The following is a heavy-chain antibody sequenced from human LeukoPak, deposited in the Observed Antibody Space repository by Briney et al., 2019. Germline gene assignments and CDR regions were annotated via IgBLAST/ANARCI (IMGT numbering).Heavy chain of an antibody. J-gene: IGHJ6*03. D-gene: IGHD3-10*01. CDR2: IIPIFGTA. CDR1: GGTFSSYA. CDR3: ARDSNYYGSGSYYRDNYMDV. V-gene: IGHV1-69*13. Sequence: SVKVSCKASGGTFSSYAISWVRQAPGQGLEWMGGIIPIFGTANYAQKFQGRVTITADESTSTAYMELSSLRSEDTAVYYCARDSNYYGSGSYYRDNYMDVWGKGTTVTISS.